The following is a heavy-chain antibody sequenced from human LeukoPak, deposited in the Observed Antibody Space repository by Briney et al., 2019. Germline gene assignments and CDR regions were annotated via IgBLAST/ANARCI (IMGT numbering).Heavy chain of an antibody. V-gene: IGHV3-74*01. CDR2: VSVDGTST. Sequence: GGSLRLSCAASGFTFTNHWMHWVRQAPGKGLERVSYVSVDGTSTTYADSVTGRFTMSRDNAKNTVNLQMNSLRAADTAVYYCARDSNLSFDLWDQGTLVTVSS. CDR3: ARDSNLSFDL. CDR1: GFTFTNHW. J-gene: IGHJ4*02. D-gene: IGHD1-14*01.